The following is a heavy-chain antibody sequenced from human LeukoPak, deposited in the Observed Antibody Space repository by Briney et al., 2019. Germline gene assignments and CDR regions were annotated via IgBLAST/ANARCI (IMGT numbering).Heavy chain of an antibody. CDR3: ARVHDTTGYYHYFDS. D-gene: IGHD3-9*01. CDR1: GFTFSTYP. Sequence: GGSLRLSCEASGFTFSTYPMHWVRQAPDKGLEWVAMISYHGSNEYYADSVKGQFTISRDNSKNTLYLQMNNPRVEDTAIYYCARVHDTTGYYHYFDSWGQGTLVTVSS. V-gene: IGHV3-30*04. CDR2: ISYHGSNE. J-gene: IGHJ4*02.